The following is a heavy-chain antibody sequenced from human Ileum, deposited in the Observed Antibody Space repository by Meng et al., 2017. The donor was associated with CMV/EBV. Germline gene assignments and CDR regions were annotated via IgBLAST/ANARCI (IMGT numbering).Heavy chain of an antibody. CDR3: ARDSGVVVPAAIPGGMDV. D-gene: IGHD2-2*02. Sequence: GGSLRLSCAASGFTFSSYAMHWVRQAPGKGLEWVAVISYDGSNKYYADSVKGRFTISRDNSKNTLYLQMNSLRAEDTAVYYCARDSGVVVPAAIPGGMDVWGQGTTVTVSS. V-gene: IGHV3-30-3*01. CDR2: ISYDGSNK. CDR1: GFTFSSYA. J-gene: IGHJ6*02.